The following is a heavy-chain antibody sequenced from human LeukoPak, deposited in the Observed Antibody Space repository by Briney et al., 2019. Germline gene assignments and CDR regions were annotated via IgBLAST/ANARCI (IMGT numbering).Heavy chain of an antibody. J-gene: IGHJ4*02. D-gene: IGHD3-22*01. CDR3: ARDADDSSGYYGPLDY. CDR1: GFTFSSYA. V-gene: IGHV3-30*04. CDR2: ISYDGSNK. Sequence: GGSLRLSCAASGFTFSSYAMHWVRQAPGKGLEWVAVISYDGSNKYYADSVKGRFTISGDNSKNTLYLQMNSLRAEDTAVYYCARDADDSSGYYGPLDYWGQGTLVTVSS.